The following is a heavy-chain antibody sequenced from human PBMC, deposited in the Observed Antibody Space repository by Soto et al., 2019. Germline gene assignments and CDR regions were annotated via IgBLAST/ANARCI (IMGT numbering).Heavy chain of an antibody. Sequence: QVQLQESGPGVVKASATLSLTCTVSGRSMSGYYWSWIRQPAGERLEWIGRIYTSGTTDFNPSLKGRVTMSVDTSKNQFSLKLTSVTAADTALYYCAREDYYDTGYYVVWGQGTQVTVSS. D-gene: IGHD3-9*01. J-gene: IGHJ4*02. CDR3: AREDYYDTGYYVV. CDR1: GRSMSGYY. V-gene: IGHV4-4*07. CDR2: IYTSGTT.